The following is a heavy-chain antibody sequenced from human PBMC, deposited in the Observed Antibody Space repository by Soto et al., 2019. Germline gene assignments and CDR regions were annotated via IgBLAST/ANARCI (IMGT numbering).Heavy chain of an antibody. Sequence: QVQLQESGPGLVKPSQTLSLTCTVSGGSMSSGGYYWSWIRQRPGKGLEWIGYIFYSGSTYYNPSLKSRVTISVDTFKNQFSLKLSSVTAADTAVYSCARGLYYSDSSGYPFDPWGQGTMVTVAS. D-gene: IGHD3-22*01. CDR2: IFYSGST. J-gene: IGHJ5*02. CDR1: GGSMSSGGYY. V-gene: IGHV4-31*03. CDR3: ARGLYYSDSSGYPFDP.